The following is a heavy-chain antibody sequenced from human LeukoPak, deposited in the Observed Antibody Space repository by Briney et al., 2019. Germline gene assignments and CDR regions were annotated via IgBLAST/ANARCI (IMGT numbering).Heavy chain of an antibody. V-gene: IGHV1-69*04. D-gene: IGHD3-22*01. CDR1: GGTFSSYA. J-gene: IGHJ4*02. CDR3: ATYYYDSSGTYYFDY. CDR2: IIPILGIA. Sequence: GASVKVSCKASGGTFSSYAISWVRQAPGQGLEWMGRIIPILGIANYAQKFQGRVTITADKSTSTAYMELSSLRSEDTAVYYCATYYYDSSGTYYFDYWGQGTLVTVSS.